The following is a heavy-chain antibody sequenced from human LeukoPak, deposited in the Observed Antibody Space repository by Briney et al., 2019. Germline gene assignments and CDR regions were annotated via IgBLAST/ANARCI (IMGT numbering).Heavy chain of an antibody. CDR2: INHIGSA. D-gene: IGHD5-12*01. Sequence: SETLSLTCTVSDYSVNSAYYWAWIRQPPGKTLEWIGSINHIGSAYYTPSLETRVTMSVDPSKDQFSLELTSVTAADTAFYYCARGALAINYMDVWGKGTTVTVSS. CDR3: ARGALAINYMDV. J-gene: IGHJ6*03. CDR1: DYSVNSAYY. V-gene: IGHV4-38-2*02.